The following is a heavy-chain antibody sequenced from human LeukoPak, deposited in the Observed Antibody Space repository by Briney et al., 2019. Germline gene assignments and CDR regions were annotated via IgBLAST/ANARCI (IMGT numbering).Heavy chain of an antibody. CDR1: GFTLSAYW. J-gene: IGHJ4*02. V-gene: IGHV3-7*01. Sequence: GESLRLSCAASGFTLSAYWMTWVRQAPGRGLAWVANIIEGGDLKYYVDSVKGRFTISRDNAKNSLSLEMNSLRAEDTAVYYCVRSYDYWGQGTQVTVSS. CDR2: IIEGGDLK. CDR3: VRSYDY.